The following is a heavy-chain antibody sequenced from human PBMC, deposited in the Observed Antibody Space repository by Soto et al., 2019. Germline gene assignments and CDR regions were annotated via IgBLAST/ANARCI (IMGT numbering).Heavy chain of an antibody. CDR2: MNPNNGNT. CDR1: GYTFTSYD. CDR3: ARQYYDFWSGYNYGMDV. V-gene: IGHV1-8*01. D-gene: IGHD3-3*01. Sequence: QVQLVQSGAEVKKPGASVKVSCKASGYTFTSYDINWVRQATGQGLEWMGWMNPNNGNTGYAQKFQGRVTMTRNTSISTAYMELRSLRSEYTAVYYCARQYYDFWSGYNYGMDVLGQGTTVTVSS. J-gene: IGHJ6*02.